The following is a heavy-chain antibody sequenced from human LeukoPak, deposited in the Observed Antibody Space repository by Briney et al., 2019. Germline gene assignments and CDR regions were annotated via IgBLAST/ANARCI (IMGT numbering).Heavy chain of an antibody. Sequence: GGSLRLSCAASGFTFSSYAMHWVRQAPGKGLEWVAVISYDGSNKYYADSVRGRFTISRDNSKNTLYLQMNSLRAEDTAVYYCARERTRIVAAGTHFDYWGQGTLVTVSS. V-gene: IGHV3-30*04. CDR2: ISYDGSNK. CDR1: GFTFSSYA. J-gene: IGHJ4*02. D-gene: IGHD6-13*01. CDR3: ARERTRIVAAGTHFDY.